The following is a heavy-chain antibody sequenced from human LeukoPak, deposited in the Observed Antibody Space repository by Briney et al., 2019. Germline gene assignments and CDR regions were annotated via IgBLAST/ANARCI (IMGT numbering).Heavy chain of an antibody. CDR3: ARELTGDLGSFDY. V-gene: IGHV3-53*04. Sequence: GGSLRLSCAASGFTVSSNYMSWVRQAPGKGLEWVSVFYSGGSTYYADSVKGRFTISRHNSKNTLYLQMNSLSAEDTAVYYCARELTGDLGSFDYWGQGTLVTVSS. CDR1: GFTVSSNY. D-gene: IGHD7-27*01. CDR2: FYSGGST. J-gene: IGHJ4*02.